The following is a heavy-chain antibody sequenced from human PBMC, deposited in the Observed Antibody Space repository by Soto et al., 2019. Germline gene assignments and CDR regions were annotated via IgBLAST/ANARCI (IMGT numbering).Heavy chain of an antibody. J-gene: IGHJ4*02. CDR3: ARHFGTYYEYGHFDY. Sequence: SETLSLTCAVSGGSISSGGYSWSWIRQPPGKGLEWIGYIYHSGSTNYNPSLKSRVTISVDTSKNQFSLKLSSVTAADTAVYYCARHFGTYYEYGHFDYWGQGTLVTVSS. CDR2: IYHSGST. CDR1: GGSISSGGYS. V-gene: IGHV4-30-2*03. D-gene: IGHD3-3*01.